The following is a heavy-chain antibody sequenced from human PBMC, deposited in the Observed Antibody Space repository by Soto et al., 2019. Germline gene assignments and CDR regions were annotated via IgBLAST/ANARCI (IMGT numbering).Heavy chain of an antibody. CDR3: ARHAGDILTGYDENWFDP. D-gene: IGHD3-9*01. Sequence: LKISCKGSGYSFTSYWISWVRQMPGKGLEWMGRIDPSDSYTNYSPSFQGHVTISADKSISTAYLQWSSLKASDTAMYYCARHAGDILTGYDENWFDPWGQGTLVTVSS. V-gene: IGHV5-10-1*01. CDR2: IDPSDSYT. J-gene: IGHJ5*02. CDR1: GYSFTSYW.